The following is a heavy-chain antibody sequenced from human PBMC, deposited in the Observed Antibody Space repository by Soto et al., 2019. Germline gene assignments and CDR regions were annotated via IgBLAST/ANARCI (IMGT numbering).Heavy chain of an antibody. CDR3: ARDRATGTFDP. Sequence: QVQLQESGPGLVKPSETLSLTCTVSGGSISNYYWSWIRQPAGKGLEWIGRIYPSGSPNYNPSLKSRVAKSVDTSTNHFSMRLSSVTAADTAVYYCARDRATGTFDPWGQGTLVTVSS. CDR2: IYPSGSP. J-gene: IGHJ5*02. CDR1: GGSISNYY. V-gene: IGHV4-4*07.